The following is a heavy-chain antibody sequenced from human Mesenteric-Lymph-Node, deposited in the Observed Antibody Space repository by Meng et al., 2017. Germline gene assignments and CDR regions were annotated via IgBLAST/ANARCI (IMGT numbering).Heavy chain of an antibody. V-gene: IGHV1-8*03. CDR1: GYTFNSYD. D-gene: IGHD2-15*01. CDR3: ARGRYCSGGSCGPIDP. Sequence: QGQTVQSGAEVKKPGASVKVACKAPGYTFNSYDINWVRQATGQGLEWMGWMNPNSGNTGYAQKFQGRVTITRNTSISTAYMELSSLRSEDTAVYYCARGRYCSGGSCGPIDPWGQGTLVTVSS. CDR2: MNPNSGNT. J-gene: IGHJ5*02.